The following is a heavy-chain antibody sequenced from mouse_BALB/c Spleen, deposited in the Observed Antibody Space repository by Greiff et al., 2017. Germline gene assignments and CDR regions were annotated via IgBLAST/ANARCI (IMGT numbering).Heavy chain of an antibody. V-gene: IGHV7-3*02. CDR1: GFTFTDYY. CDR3: ARDILRYLDY. J-gene: IGHJ2*01. CDR2: IRNKANGYTT. Sequence: DVHLVESGGGLVQPGGSLRLSCATSGFTFTDYYMSWVRQPPGKALEWLGFIRNKANGYTTEYSASVKGRFTISRDNSQSILYLQMNTLGAEDSATYYCARDILRYLDYWGQGTTLTVSS. D-gene: IGHD1-1*01.